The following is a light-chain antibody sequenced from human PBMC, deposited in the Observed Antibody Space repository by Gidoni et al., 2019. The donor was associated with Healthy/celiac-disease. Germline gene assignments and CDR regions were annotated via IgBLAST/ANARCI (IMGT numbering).Light chain of an antibody. CDR2: AAS. V-gene: IGKV1-39*01. Sequence: DIQMTQSPSSLSASVGDRVTITCRASQRISSYLNWYQQKPGKAPKLLIYAASSLQSGVPSRFSGSGSGTDFTLTISSLQPEDFATYYCQQSYSTLGYTFGQWTKLEIK. CDR3: QQSYSTLGYT. CDR1: QRISSY. J-gene: IGKJ2*01.